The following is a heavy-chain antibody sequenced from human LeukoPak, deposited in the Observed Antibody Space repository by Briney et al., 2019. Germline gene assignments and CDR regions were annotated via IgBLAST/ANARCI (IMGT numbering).Heavy chain of an antibody. J-gene: IGHJ6*03. V-gene: IGHV4-59*01. CDR3: VRESWPPGYKTRYYYYMDV. CDR1: GGSISSYY. D-gene: IGHD1-1*01. Sequence: PSETLSLTCTVSGGSISSYYCSWVRQPPGKGLEWIGYIYYSGSTNYNPSLKSRVTISVDTSKNQFSLKLSSVTAADTAVYYCVRESWPPGYKTRYYYYMDVWGKGTTVTVSS. CDR2: IYYSGST.